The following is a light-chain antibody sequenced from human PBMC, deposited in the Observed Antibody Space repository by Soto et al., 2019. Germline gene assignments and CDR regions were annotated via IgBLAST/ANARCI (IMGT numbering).Light chain of an antibody. CDR2: DAS. Sequence: DIQMTHSPAARSASVGEGVIITCRASQTISRSLAWYQQKPGKAPDFLIFDASTLRSGVPSRFSGSGSGTAFTLTISSLQPDDFATYYCQHYNSYSEAFGQGTKVDIK. CDR3: QHYNSYSEA. V-gene: IGKV1-5*01. J-gene: IGKJ1*01. CDR1: QTISRS.